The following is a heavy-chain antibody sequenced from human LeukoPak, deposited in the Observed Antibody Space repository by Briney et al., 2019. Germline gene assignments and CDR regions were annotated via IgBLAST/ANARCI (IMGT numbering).Heavy chain of an antibody. V-gene: IGHV1-3*02. Sequence: ASVKVSCKASGYTFTSYAMHWVRQAPGQRLEWMGWSNAGNGNTKYSQEFQGRVTITRDTSASTAYMELSSLRSEDMAVYYCARCGRGSGTTSEYYYYMDVWGKGTTVTVSS. CDR1: GYTFTSYA. J-gene: IGHJ6*03. CDR2: SNAGNGNT. CDR3: ARCGRGSGTTSEYYYYMDV. D-gene: IGHD3-10*01.